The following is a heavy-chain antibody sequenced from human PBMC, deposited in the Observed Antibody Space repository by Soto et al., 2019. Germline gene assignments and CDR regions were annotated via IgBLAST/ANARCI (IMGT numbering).Heavy chain of an antibody. V-gene: IGHV5-51*01. Sequence: GESLKISCKGSGYSFTSYWIGWVRQMPGKGLEWMGIIYPGDSDTRYSPSFQGQVTISADKSISTAYLQWSSLKASDTAMYYCARHKSSITIFGVVTKHYYYYGMDVWGQGTSVTVSS. CDR3: ARHKSSITIFGVVTKHYYYYGMDV. D-gene: IGHD3-3*01. J-gene: IGHJ6*02. CDR1: GYSFTSYW. CDR2: IYPGDSDT.